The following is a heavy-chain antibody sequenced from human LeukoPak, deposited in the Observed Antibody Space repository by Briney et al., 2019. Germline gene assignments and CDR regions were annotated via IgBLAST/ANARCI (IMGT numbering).Heavy chain of an antibody. CDR3: AKDGPLTFGGVIVPPYGMDV. J-gene: IGHJ6*04. D-gene: IGHD3-16*02. Sequence: GGSLRLSCAASGFTFSSYGMHWVRQAPGKALEWVAVISYDGSNKYYADSVKGRFTISRDNSKNTLYLQMNSLRAEDTAVYYCAKDGPLTFGGVIVPPYGMDVWGKGTAVTVSS. CDR1: GFTFSSYG. V-gene: IGHV3-30*18. CDR2: ISYDGSNK.